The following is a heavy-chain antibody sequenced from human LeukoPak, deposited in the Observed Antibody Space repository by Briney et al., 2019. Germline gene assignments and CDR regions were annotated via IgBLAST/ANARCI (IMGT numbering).Heavy chain of an antibody. V-gene: IGHV3-33*06. Sequence: PGRSLRLSCAASGFTFSSYGMHWVRQPPGKGLEWVAFVWFDGTKKYYAASVKGRFTISRDNSKKTLYLQMNSLRAEDTAVYYCAKVRQYYDRSGYTLDNWGQGTLVTVSS. D-gene: IGHD3-22*01. CDR1: GFTFSSYG. J-gene: IGHJ4*02. CDR3: AKVRQYYDRSGYTLDN. CDR2: VWFDGTKK.